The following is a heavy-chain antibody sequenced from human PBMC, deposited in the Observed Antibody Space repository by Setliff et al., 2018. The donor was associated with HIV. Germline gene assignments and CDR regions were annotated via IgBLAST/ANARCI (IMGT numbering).Heavy chain of an antibody. CDR2: IYTSGIT. J-gene: IGHJ3*02. D-gene: IGHD3-16*02. CDR3: ARHQVIPTVIGAFDI. V-gene: IGHV4-4*08. Sequence: KTSETLSLTCTVSGDSISSYYWSWIRQPPGKGLEWIGYIYTSGITDYNPSLKSRVTISGDTSKNQFSLKLSSVTAADTAVYYCARHQVIPTVIGAFDIWGQGTAVTVSS. CDR1: GDSISSYY.